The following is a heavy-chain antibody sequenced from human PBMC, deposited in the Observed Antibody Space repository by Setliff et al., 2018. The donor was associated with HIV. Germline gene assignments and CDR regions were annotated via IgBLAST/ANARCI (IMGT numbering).Heavy chain of an antibody. J-gene: IGHJ4*02. Sequence: PGESLKISCKGSGYSFTTYWIGWVRQMPGKGLEWMGIIYPGNSDTKYSPSFQGQGTILINKSNRTAALQWSRLKASDSAMYSCVRRRGGGYYDTSAYFDFWGQGTLVTVSS. D-gene: IGHD3-22*01. CDR2: IYPGNSDT. CDR1: GYSFTTYW. V-gene: IGHV5-51*01. CDR3: VRRRGGGYYDTSAYFDF.